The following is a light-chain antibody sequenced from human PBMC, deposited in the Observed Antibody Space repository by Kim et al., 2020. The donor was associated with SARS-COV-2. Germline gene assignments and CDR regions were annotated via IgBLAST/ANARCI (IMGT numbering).Light chain of an antibody. CDR1: RAYNPYS. CDR2: LNSDGSH. CDR3: QTWATGIHV. V-gene: IGLV4-69*01. J-gene: IGLJ1*01. Sequence: SVTLTCTLNRAYNPYSIAWHQQQPQKGPRFLMKLNSDGSHTKGDGIPDRFSGSSSGAERYLTISSLQSEDEADYYCQTWATGIHVFGSGTKVTVL.